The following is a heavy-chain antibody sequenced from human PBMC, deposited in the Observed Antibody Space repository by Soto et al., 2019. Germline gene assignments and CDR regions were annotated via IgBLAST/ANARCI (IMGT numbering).Heavy chain of an antibody. J-gene: IGHJ4*02. CDR1: VFTFSSYA. Sequence: VGSVRLSCASSVFTFSSYAMHCVRHSPGKWLEWVAGISYDGIHKYYADSVKGRFTMSRDNPKNTLYLQMNSLRVEDTAVYYCARDPFGDFWSGHRGYLEYWGQGTLVTVSS. CDR2: ISYDGIHK. D-gene: IGHD3-3*01. V-gene: IGHV3-30-3*01. CDR3: ARDPFGDFWSGHRGYLEY.